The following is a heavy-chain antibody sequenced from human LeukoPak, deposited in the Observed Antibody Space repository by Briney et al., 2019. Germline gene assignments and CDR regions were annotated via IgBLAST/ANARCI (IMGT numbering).Heavy chain of an antibody. CDR2: IYHSGST. V-gene: IGHV4-38-2*02. J-gene: IGHJ3*02. CDR3: AREIVAGLGVSFDI. Sequence: SETLSLTCTVSGYSISSGYYWGWIRQPPGKGLEWIGSIYHSGSTYYYPSLKSRVTISVDTSKIQFSLKLSSVTAADTAVYYCAREIVAGLGVSFDIWGQGTMVTVSS. D-gene: IGHD6-19*01. CDR1: GYSISSGYY.